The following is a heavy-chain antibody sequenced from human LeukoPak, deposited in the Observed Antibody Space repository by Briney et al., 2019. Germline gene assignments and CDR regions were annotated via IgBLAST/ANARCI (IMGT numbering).Heavy chain of an antibody. V-gene: IGHV3-9*03. D-gene: IGHD6-19*01. J-gene: IGHJ5*02. CDR2: ISWNSGSI. CDR1: GFTFDDYA. CDR3: AKDVSSSGWTNWFDP. Sequence: AGGSLRLSCAASGFTFDDYAMHWVRQAPGKGLEWVSGISWNSGSIGYADSVKGRFTISRDNAKNSLYLQMNSLRAEDMALYYCAKDVSSSGWTNWFDPWGQGTLVTVSS.